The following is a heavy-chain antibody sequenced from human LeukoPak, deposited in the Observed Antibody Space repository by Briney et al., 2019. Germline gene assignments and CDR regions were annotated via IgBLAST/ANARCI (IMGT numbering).Heavy chain of an antibody. V-gene: IGHV1-18*01. J-gene: IGHJ6*03. CDR1: GYTFTSYG. CDR3: ARRPPYYDFLFYMDV. D-gene: IGHD3-3*01. CDR2: ISAYNGNT. Sequence: AASVKVSCKASGYTFTSYGISWVRQAPGQGLEWMGWISAYNGNTNYAQKLQGRVTMTTDTSTSTAYMELRCLRSDDTAVYYCARRPPYYDFLFYMDVWGKGTTVTVSS.